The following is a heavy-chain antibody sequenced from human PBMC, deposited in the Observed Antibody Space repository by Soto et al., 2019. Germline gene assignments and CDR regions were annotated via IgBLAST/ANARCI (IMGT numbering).Heavy chain of an antibody. V-gene: IGHV4-28*03. CDR1: GYSISSSNG. J-gene: IGHJ1*01. CDR2: IYYIGST. CDR3: ARANKISGYYPDYFQH. Sequence: XATLSLTCAVSGYSISSSNGWCWIRQPPGKGLEWIGYIYYIGSTYYSPSLKSRVTMSVDTSKNQFSLKLSSVTAVDTAVYYCARANKISGYYPDYFQHWGQGTLVTVSS. D-gene: IGHD3-22*01.